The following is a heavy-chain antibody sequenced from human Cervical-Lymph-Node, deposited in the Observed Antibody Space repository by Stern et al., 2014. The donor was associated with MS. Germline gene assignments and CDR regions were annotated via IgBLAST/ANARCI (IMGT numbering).Heavy chain of an antibody. J-gene: IGHJ4*02. V-gene: IGHV3-30*03. CDR1: GFTFSSYG. Sequence: VQLVESGGAVVQPGGSLRLSWAASGFTFSSYGMHWVRQAPGQGLEWVAVISYDGNHKYYAASVKGRFTISRDNSKNTLHLQMSSVTPDDTAIYYCARGYEDTSMLFDHWGQGTLVTVSS. CDR3: ARGYEDTSMLFDH. CDR2: ISYDGNHK. D-gene: IGHD5-12*01.